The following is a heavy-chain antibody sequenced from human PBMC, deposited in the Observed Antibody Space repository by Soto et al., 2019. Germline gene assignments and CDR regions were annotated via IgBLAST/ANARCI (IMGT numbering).Heavy chain of an antibody. J-gene: IGHJ4*02. V-gene: IGHV3-23*01. CDR3: PKDVVPAAEGYYFDY. Sequence: SLRLSCAASGFTFSSYAMSWVRQAPGKGLEWVSAISGSGGSTYYADSVKGRFTISRDNSKNTLYLQMDSLRAEDTAVYYCPKDVVPAAEGYYFDYWGQGTLVTVSS. D-gene: IGHD2-2*01. CDR1: GFTFSSYA. CDR2: ISGSGGST.